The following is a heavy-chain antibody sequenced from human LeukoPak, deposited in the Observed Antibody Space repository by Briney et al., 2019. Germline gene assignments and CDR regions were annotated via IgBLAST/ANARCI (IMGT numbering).Heavy chain of an antibody. V-gene: IGHV3-21*01. Sequence: PGGSLRLSCTASGLIFRNYAMTWVRQAPRKGLEWVSSISSSSSYIYYADSVKGRFTISRDNAKNSLYLQMNSLRAEDTAVYYCARDMGIAVAGTRYYYGMDVWGQGTTVTVSS. D-gene: IGHD6-19*01. CDR3: ARDMGIAVAGTRYYYGMDV. CDR1: GLIFRNYA. J-gene: IGHJ6*02. CDR2: ISSSSSYI.